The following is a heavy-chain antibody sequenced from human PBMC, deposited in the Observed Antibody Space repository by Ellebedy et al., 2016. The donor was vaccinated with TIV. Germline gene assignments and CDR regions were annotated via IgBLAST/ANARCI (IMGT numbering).Heavy chain of an antibody. J-gene: IGHJ4*02. V-gene: IGHV3-30*03. Sequence: GESLKISCAASGFTFSSFGMNWVRQAPGKGLEWVAVISYDGNSKYYADSVKGRFTISRDNSMTTLYLEMNSLRAEDTAVYYCARDLDKSSGWYGGAAYWGQGTLVTVSS. D-gene: IGHD6-19*01. CDR3: ARDLDKSSGWYGGAAY. CDR2: ISYDGNSK. CDR1: GFTFSSFG.